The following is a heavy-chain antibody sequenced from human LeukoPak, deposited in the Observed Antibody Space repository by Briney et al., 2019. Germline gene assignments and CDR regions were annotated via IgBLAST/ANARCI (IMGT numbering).Heavy chain of an antibody. J-gene: IGHJ5*02. V-gene: IGHV4-61*08. Sequence: SETLSLTCTVSGGSFSSGDYCWSWIRQPPGKGLEWIGCIYYSGSTNYNPSLKSRVTVSVDTSKNQFSLRLSSVTAADTAVYYLARVRRNDYYDSSGYYYGWFDPWGQGTLVTVSS. D-gene: IGHD3-22*01. CDR1: GGSFSSGDYC. CDR3: ARVRRNDYYDSSGYYYGWFDP. CDR2: IYYSGST.